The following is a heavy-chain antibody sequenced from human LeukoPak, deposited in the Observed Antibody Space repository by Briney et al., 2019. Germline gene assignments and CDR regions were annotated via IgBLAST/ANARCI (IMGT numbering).Heavy chain of an antibody. V-gene: IGHV3-30*18. CDR1: GFTFRSTG. CDR3: AKGTQLWLL. CDR2: ISYDGSDK. J-gene: IGHJ4*02. D-gene: IGHD5-18*01. Sequence: GGSLRLSCAASGFTFRSTGMHWVRQAPGKGLDWVAVISYDGSDKYYADSVKGRFTISRDNSKNTLYLQMNSLRAEDTAVYYCAKGTQLWLLWGQGTLVTVSS.